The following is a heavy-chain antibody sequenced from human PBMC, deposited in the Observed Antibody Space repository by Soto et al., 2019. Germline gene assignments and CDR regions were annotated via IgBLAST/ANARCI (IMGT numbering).Heavy chain of an antibody. J-gene: IGHJ6*01. CDR2: IYYSGST. V-gene: IGHV4-59*01. CDR3: ARGNFDWLSYGMDV. CDR1: VGSISSYY. Sequence: SETLSLTCTFSVGSISSYYWSWIRHPPGKGLEWIGYIYYSGSTNYNPSLKSRVTISVDTSKNQFSLKLSSVTAADTAVYYCARGNFDWLSYGMDVRG. D-gene: IGHD3-9*01.